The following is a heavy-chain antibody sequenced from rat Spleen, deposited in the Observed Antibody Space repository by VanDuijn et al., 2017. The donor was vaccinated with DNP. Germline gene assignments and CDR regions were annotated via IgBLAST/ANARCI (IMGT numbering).Heavy chain of an antibody. CDR2: ITNTGGST. CDR3: TTRGQTGTSDY. J-gene: IGHJ2*01. V-gene: IGHV5-46*01. D-gene: IGHD5-1*01. Sequence: EVKLVESGGGLVQPGRSLKLSCAASGFTFSSFPMAWVRQAPTKGLEWVASITNTGGSTYYPDSVKGRFTISRDNAKSTLYLQMDSLRSEDTATYYCTTRGQTGTSDYWGQGVMVTVSS. CDR1: GFTFSSFP.